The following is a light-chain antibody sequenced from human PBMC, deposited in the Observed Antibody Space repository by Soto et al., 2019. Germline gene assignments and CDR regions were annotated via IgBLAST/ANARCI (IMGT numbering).Light chain of an antibody. V-gene: IGKV3-11*01. Sequence: EIVVTQSPAILSLSPGERATLSCNASQSVSSYLAWYQQKPGQAPRLLIYAASNRATGIPASFSGSGSVTDFTLTISSLEHEDFAVYYCQQRSNWPPLTFGGGTKVEIK. CDR2: AAS. CDR3: QQRSNWPPLT. CDR1: QSVSSY. J-gene: IGKJ4*02.